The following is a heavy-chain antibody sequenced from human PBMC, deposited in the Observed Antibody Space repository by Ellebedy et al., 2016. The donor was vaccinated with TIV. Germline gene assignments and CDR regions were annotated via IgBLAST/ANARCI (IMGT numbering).Heavy chain of an antibody. Sequence: AASVKVSCKASGFPLSNYAMNWVRQAPGQGLEWMGWINTNTGNPTYAPGFTGRFVFSLDTSVSTAYLQISSLKAEDTAVYYCARDKWLIQDTIRWNYWGQGTLVTVSS. CDR1: GFPLSNYA. CDR3: ARDKWLIQDTIRWNY. D-gene: IGHD6-19*01. J-gene: IGHJ4*02. V-gene: IGHV7-4-1*02. CDR2: INTNTGNP.